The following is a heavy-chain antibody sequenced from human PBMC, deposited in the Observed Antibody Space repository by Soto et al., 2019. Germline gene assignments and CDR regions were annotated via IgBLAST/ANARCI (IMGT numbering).Heavy chain of an antibody. J-gene: IGHJ6*03. CDR2: IKQDGSEK. CDR1: GFSFRDYW. D-gene: IGHD6-13*01. CDR3: ASGKAGRRAGTYYFDMDV. V-gene: IGHV3-7*01. Sequence: EEQLVESGGGLVQPGGSLRLSCAASGFSFRDYWMTWVRQAPGKGLDWVANIKQDGSEKYYLDSLKGRFTISRDNAKNSAYLLMNSLRAEDTAVYYCASGKAGRRAGTYYFDMDVGGKGTTVTVSS.